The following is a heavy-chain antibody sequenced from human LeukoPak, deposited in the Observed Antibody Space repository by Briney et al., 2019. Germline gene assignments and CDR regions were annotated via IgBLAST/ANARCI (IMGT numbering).Heavy chain of an antibody. CDR3: ARVNGYNWNFDY. CDR2: ISSSRSYI. D-gene: IGHD5-24*01. CDR1: GFPFSSYA. J-gene: IGHJ4*02. V-gene: IGHV3-21*01. Sequence: GGSLRLSCSASGFPFSSYAMHWVRQAPGKGLEWVSSISSSRSYITYADSVKGRFTISRDNAKNSLFLQMNSLRAEDTAVYYCARVNGYNWNFDYWGQGTLVTVSS.